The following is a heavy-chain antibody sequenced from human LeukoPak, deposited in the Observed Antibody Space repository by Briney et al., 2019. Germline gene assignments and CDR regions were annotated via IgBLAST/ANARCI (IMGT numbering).Heavy chain of an antibody. J-gene: IGHJ4*02. CDR2: IYYSGST. CDR3: ARDQSPMITFGGVIVTSFDY. Sequence: SETLSLTCTVSGGSISSSSYYWGWIRQPPGKGLEWIGSIYYSGSTYYNPSLKSRVTISVDTSKNQFSLKLSSVTAADTAGYYCARDQSPMITFGGVIVTSFDYWGQGTLVTVSS. D-gene: IGHD3-16*02. CDR1: GGSISSSSYY. V-gene: IGHV4-39*07.